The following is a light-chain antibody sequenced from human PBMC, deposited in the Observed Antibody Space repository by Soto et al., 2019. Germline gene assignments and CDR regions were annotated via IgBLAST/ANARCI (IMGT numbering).Light chain of an antibody. V-gene: IGKV3-11*01. CDR1: QSVSSY. CDR2: DAS. CDR3: QQRSKWPWT. Sequence: EIVLTQSPATLSLAPLERATLSCMASQSVSSYLAWYQQKPGQAPRLLIYDASNRATGIPARFSGSGSGTDFTLTISSLEPEDFAVYYCQQRSKWPWTFGQGTKVDIK. J-gene: IGKJ1*01.